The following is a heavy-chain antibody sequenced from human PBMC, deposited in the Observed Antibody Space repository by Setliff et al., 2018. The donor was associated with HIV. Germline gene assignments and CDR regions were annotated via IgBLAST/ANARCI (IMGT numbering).Heavy chain of an antibody. CDR1: GFSFSSHW. V-gene: IGHV3-7*03. CDR2: KMQDGSVK. J-gene: IGHJ1*01. D-gene: IGHD6-19*01. Sequence: GGSLRLSCAASGFSFSSHWMTWVRQAPGKGLEWVANKMQDGSVKYYVDSVKGRFTVSRDNAKNSLFLQMNSLRAEDTAVYYCARDGSGWSQHWGQGTRVTVSS. CDR3: ARDGSGWSQH.